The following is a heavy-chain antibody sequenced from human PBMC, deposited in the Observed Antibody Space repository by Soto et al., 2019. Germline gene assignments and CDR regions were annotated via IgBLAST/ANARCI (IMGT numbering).Heavy chain of an antibody. Sequence: SETLSLTCTGSGTSISSYYWSWIRQPPGKGLEWIANIHYSGTTNYNPSLASRVTLSVDTSKNQFSLKMTSVAAADRAMYFCARYNSYAIDYWGRGTLVTVSS. J-gene: IGHJ4*02. V-gene: IGHV4-59*01. CDR1: GTSISSYY. D-gene: IGHD2-8*01. CDR3: ARYNSYAIDY. CDR2: IHYSGTT.